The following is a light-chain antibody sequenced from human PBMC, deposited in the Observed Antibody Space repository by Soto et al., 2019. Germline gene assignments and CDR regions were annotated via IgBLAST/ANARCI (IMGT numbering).Light chain of an antibody. CDR3: CSYAGSSTLVV. Sequence: QSVLTQPASVSGSPGQSMTISCTGTSSDVGSYNLVSWYQQHPGKAPKLMIYEGSKRPSGVSNRFSGSKSGNTASLTISGLQAEDEADYYCCSYAGSSTLVVFGGGTKPTVL. CDR2: EGS. V-gene: IGLV2-23*01. CDR1: SSDVGSYNL. J-gene: IGLJ2*01.